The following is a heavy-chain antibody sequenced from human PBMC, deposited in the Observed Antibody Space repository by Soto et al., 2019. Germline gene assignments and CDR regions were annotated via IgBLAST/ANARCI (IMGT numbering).Heavy chain of an antibody. CDR3: ARTPSITMVRGVIAAYYYYGMDV. Sequence: SGPTLVNPTQTLTLTCTFSGFSLSTSGMCVSWIRQPPGKALEWLALIDWDDDKYYSTSLKTRLTISKDTSKNQVVLTMTNMDPVDTAMYYCARTPSITMVRGVIAAYYYYGMDVWGQGTTVTDSS. CDR2: IDWDDDK. V-gene: IGHV2-70*01. D-gene: IGHD3-10*01. J-gene: IGHJ6*02. CDR1: GFSLSTSGMC.